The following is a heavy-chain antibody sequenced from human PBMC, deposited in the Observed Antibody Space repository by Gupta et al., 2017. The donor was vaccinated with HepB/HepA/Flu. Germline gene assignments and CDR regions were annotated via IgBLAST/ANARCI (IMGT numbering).Heavy chain of an antibody. CDR1: GFTFDDYA. CDR2: ISGDGGST. CDR3: AKDIVVVPAATVYYYYYGMDV. Sequence: DVQLVESGGGVVQPGGSLRLSCAASGFTFDDYAMHWVGKAPGKGLEWVSLISGDGGSTYYADSVKGRFTISRDNSKNSLYLQMNSLRTEDTALYYCAKDIVVVPAATVYYYYYGMDVWGQGTTVTVSS. V-gene: IGHV3-43*02. J-gene: IGHJ6*02. D-gene: IGHD2-2*01.